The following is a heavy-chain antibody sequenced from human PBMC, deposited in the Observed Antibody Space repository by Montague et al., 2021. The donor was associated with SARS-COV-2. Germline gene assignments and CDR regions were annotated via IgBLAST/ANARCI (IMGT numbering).Heavy chain of an antibody. CDR2: ISYRDVT. D-gene: IGHD3-3*01. CDR3: ARGYQLRFLEWSSRQSTFDY. Sequence: SETLSLTCTVSGGSITTDAYHWGWIRQSPGKGLEWIGTISYRDVTYYNPSLKSRVTISVDTSKTQFSLKLSSVTAADTAVYYCARGYQLRFLEWSSRQSTFDYWGQGTLVTVSS. J-gene: IGHJ4*02. V-gene: IGHV4-39*07. CDR1: GGSITTDAYH.